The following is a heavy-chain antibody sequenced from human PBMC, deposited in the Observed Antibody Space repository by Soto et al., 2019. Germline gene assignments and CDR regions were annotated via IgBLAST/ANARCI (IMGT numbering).Heavy chain of an antibody. D-gene: IGHD2-15*01. CDR2: IYYTGRS. CDR1: GDSINDKNW. Sequence: SETLSLTCSVSGDSINDKNWWTWLRQPPGKGLEWIGDIYYTGRSSYNPSLTSRVAMSVDKSKNQFSLKLISVTAADTAVYYCARHTPAISISDHWGQGTLVTVSS. J-gene: IGHJ4*02. V-gene: IGHV4-4*02. CDR3: ARHTPAISISDH.